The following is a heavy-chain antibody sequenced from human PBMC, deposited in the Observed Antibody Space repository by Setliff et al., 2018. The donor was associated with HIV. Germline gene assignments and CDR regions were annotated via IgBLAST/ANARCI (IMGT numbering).Heavy chain of an antibody. CDR2: IIPIFGTP. Sequence: ASVKVSCKASGGIFSRFAFSWVRQAPGQGLEWMGGIIPIFGTPNYAQKFQGRVTITRDTSASTAYMELSSLRSEDTAVYYCASLGGYYPYYYYYMDVWGKGTTVTVSS. J-gene: IGHJ6*03. D-gene: IGHD3-3*01. V-gene: IGHV1-69*05. CDR1: GGIFSRFA. CDR3: ASLGGYYPYYYYYMDV.